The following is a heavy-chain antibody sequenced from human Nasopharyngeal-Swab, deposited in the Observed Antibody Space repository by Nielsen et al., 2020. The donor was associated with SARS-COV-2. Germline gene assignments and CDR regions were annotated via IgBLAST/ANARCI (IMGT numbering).Heavy chain of an antibody. CDR2: ISISSSTI. J-gene: IGHJ6*02. Sequence: WIRQPPGKGLEWVSYISISSSTIYYADSVKGRFTISRDNAKNSLYLQMNSLRAEDTAVYYCARDGLDYDFWSGYVMDVWGQGTTVTVSS. D-gene: IGHD3-3*01. V-gene: IGHV3-48*04. CDR3: ARDGLDYDFWSGYVMDV.